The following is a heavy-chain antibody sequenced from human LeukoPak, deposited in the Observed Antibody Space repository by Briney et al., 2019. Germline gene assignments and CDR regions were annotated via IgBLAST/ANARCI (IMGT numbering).Heavy chain of an antibody. D-gene: IGHD3-16*02. CDR3: ARSYDYAWSYDYIWGSYRYTRTFDY. J-gene: IGHJ4*02. Sequence: SGTLSLTCAVYGGSFIGYYWNWIRQPPGKGLEWIGEINHSGSTSYNPSLKSRVTISVDTSKKQFSLKLTSVTAADTAVYYCARSYDYAWSYDYIWGSYRYTRTFDYWGQGTLVTVSS. CDR2: INHSGST. CDR1: GGSFIGYY. V-gene: IGHV4-34*01.